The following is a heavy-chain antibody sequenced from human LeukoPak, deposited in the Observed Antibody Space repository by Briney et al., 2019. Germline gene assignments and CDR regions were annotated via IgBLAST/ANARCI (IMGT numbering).Heavy chain of an antibody. J-gene: IGHJ4*02. D-gene: IGHD6-13*01. V-gene: IGHV4-59*01. CDR1: GGSISSYY. CDR2: IYYSGST. CDR3: ARARGRAAGFFDY. Sequence: SETLSLTCTVSGGSISSYYWSWIRQPPGKGLEWIGYIYYSGSTNYNPSLKSRVTISVDTSKNQFSLKLSSVTAADTAVYYCARARGRAAGFFDYWGQGTLVTVSS.